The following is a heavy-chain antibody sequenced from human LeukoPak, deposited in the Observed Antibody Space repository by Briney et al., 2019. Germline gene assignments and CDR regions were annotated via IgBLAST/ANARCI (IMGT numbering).Heavy chain of an antibody. V-gene: IGHV4-39*07. CDR2: IYYTGST. CDR1: GGSFSGYY. Sequence: SETLSLTCAVYGGSFSGYYWGWIRQPPGKGLEWIGSIYYTGSTYYNPSLKSRVTISVDTSKNQFSLKLSSVTAADTAVYYCARVRRYSSSWYSSPRYYYGMDVWGQGTTVTVSS. CDR3: ARVRRYSSSWYSSPRYYYGMDV. D-gene: IGHD6-13*01. J-gene: IGHJ6*02.